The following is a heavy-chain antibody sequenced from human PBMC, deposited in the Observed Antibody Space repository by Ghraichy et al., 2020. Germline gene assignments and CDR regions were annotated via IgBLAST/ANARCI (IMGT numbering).Heavy chain of an antibody. CDR1: GFTFSNYA. CDR2: ISGSGGTT. J-gene: IGHJ4*02. CDR3: AKAGRSSPVHFFYT. D-gene: IGHD6-6*01. Sequence: GESLNISCTPSGFTFSNYAMSWVRQAPGKGLEWVSDISGSGGTTYYADSVKGRFTISRDNSRNTLYLQMNSLRAEDTAVYYCAKAGRSSPVHFFYTWGQGSLVTVSS. V-gene: IGHV3-23*01.